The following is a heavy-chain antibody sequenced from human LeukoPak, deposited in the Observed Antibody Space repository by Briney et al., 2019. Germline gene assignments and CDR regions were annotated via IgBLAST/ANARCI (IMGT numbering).Heavy chain of an antibody. CDR2: IYYSGST. CDR3: ARDRYSSSSGWFDP. V-gene: IGHV4-59*01. J-gene: IGHJ5*02. Sequence: PSETLSLTCTVSGGSISSYYWSWIRQPPGKGLEWIGYIYYSGSTNYNPSLKSRVTISVDTSKNQFSLKLSSVTAADTAVYYRARDRYSSSSGWFDPWGQGTLVTVSS. D-gene: IGHD6-6*01. CDR1: GGSISSYY.